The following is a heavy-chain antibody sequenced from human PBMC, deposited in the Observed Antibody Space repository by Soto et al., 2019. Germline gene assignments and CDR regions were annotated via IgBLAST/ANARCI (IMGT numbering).Heavy chain of an antibody. CDR2: VSTYYGNT. CDR3: ARDRWLQSDFDY. D-gene: IGHD3-16*02. V-gene: IGHV1-18*04. J-gene: IGHJ4*02. Sequence: QIQLVQSGAEVKKPGASVKVSCRASGYTFNTFGVSWVRLVPGQGLEWMGWVSTYYGNTNLAQKFQGRLTLTRDTSTTTADMELRNLRLDDTALYSCARDRWLQSDFDYWGQGTLVTVSA. CDR1: GYTFNTFG.